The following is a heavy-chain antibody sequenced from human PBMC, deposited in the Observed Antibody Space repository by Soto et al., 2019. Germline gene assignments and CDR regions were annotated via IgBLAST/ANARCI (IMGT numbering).Heavy chain of an antibody. CDR3: ARDSVSSPDGVDSFDL. V-gene: IGHV1-2*02. D-gene: IGHD2-15*01. CDR2: INPQSGGT. J-gene: IGHJ3*01. CDR1: GYAFSDYY. Sequence: ASVKVSCKASGYAFSDYYMHWVRQAPGQGLEWMGYINPQSGGTKYDQKFQDRVTMTRDTPKITVYMELRILTSKDTAVYYCARDSVSSPDGVDSFDLWGQGTLVTV.